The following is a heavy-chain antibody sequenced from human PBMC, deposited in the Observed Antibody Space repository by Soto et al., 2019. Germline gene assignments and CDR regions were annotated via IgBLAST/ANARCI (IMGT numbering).Heavy chain of an antibody. CDR1: GFNFISYE. D-gene: IGHD5-12*01. CDR2: ISSSGSTI. V-gene: IGHV3-48*03. J-gene: IGHJ4*02. CDR3: ARGQDIVATIDY. Sequence: GGPLILSCAASGFNFISYEVNWVRPAPGKGLEWVSYISSSGSTIYYADSVKGRFTISRDNAKNSLYLQMNSLRAEDTAVYYCARGQDIVATIDYWGQGTLVTVSS.